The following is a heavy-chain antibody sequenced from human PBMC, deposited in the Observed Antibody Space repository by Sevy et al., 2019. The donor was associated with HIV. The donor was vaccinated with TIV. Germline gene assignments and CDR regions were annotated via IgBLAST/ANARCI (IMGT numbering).Heavy chain of an antibody. CDR2: IIPVYGTT. CDR3: ARDMTCGGDCCYFDN. CDR1: GDTFRKYV. Sequence: ASVKVSCKASGDTFRKYVISWVRQAPGQGLEWMGGIIPVYGTTNYAQKFQARVTFTADASTSTVYMELSRLRSEDTAVYYCARDMTCGGDCCYFDNWGQGTLVTVSS. D-gene: IGHD2-21*02. V-gene: IGHV1-69*13. J-gene: IGHJ4*02.